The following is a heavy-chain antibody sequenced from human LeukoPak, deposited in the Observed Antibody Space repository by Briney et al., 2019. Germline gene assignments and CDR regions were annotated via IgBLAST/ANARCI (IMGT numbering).Heavy chain of an antibody. CDR1: GYSISSGYY. D-gene: IGHD1-26*01. V-gene: IGHV4-38-2*02. CDR2: IYHSGST. Sequence: SETLSLTCTVSGYSISSGYYWGWIRQPPGKGLEWIGSIYHSGSTYYNPSLKSRVTISVDTSKNQFSLKLSSVTAADTAVYYCARDGRMRVGATWLTFDYWGQGTLVTVSS. J-gene: IGHJ4*02. CDR3: ARDGRMRVGATWLTFDY.